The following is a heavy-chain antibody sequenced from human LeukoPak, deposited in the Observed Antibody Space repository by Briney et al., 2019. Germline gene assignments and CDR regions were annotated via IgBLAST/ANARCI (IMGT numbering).Heavy chain of an antibody. J-gene: IGHJ4*02. Sequence: GGSLRLSCAASGFTFSSYSMNWVRQAPGKGLEWVSSISSSSSYIYYADSVKGRFTISRDNAKNSLYLQMNSLRAEDTAVYYCVSGVVVVPTSGIFDYWGQGTLVTVSS. CDR2: ISSSSSYI. CDR1: GFTFSSYS. D-gene: IGHD3-22*01. V-gene: IGHV3-21*01. CDR3: VSGVVVVPTSGIFDY.